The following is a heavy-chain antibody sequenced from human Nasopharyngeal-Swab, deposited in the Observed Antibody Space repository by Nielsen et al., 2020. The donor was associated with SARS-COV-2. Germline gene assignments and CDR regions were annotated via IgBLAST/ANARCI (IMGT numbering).Heavy chain of an antibody. CDR2: IYSGGST. J-gene: IGHJ6*03. CDR3: ARAGNYYYYYMDV. V-gene: IGHV3-53*04. Sequence: VRQAPGKGLEWVSVIYSGGSTYYAGSVKGRFTISRHNSKNTLYLQMNSLRAEDTAVYYCARAGNYYYYYMDVWGKGTTVTVSS.